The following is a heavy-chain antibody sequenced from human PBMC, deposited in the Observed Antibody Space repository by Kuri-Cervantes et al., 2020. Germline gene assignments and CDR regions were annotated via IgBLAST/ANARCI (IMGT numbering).Heavy chain of an antibody. CDR3: AKRHTSIWSAPFDY. D-gene: IGHD6-13*01. V-gene: IGHV3-30*02. CDR1: GFTFSSYG. J-gene: IGHJ4*01. Sequence: GGSLRLSCAASGFTFSSYGMHWVRQDPGKGLEGVASIRHDGSNEYYADSVRGRFTISRDNSKNTLYLQMNSLRPEDTAVYYCAKRHTSIWSAPFDYWGHGTVVTVSS. CDR2: IRHDGSNE.